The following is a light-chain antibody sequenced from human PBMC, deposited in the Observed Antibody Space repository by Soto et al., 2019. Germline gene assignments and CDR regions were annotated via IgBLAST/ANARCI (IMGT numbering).Light chain of an antibody. J-gene: IGKJ2*01. Sequence: EIVVTQSRGCLSLSRGERAALSCRASQSVGSNVSWCLQKPGXSPRLLXXVXWXRATGIQDRFSGRGSATDFTLIISRLEPEDFAAYYCHQRGDWPRTFGQGTKVDIK. CDR3: HQRGDWPRT. CDR1: QSVGSN. V-gene: IGKV3-11*01. CDR2: VXW.